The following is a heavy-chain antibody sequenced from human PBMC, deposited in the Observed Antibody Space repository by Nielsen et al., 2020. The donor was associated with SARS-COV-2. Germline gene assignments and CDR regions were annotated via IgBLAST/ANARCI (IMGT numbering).Heavy chain of an antibody. CDR1: GFMFSSYS. CDR3: ARGRRVGTTLFEY. J-gene: IGHJ4*02. CDR2: ISSGSSPI. D-gene: IGHD1-14*01. Sequence: GESLKISCAASGFMFSSYSMIWVRQAPGKGLQWISYISSGSSPIYYADSVKGRFTVSRDNAKDSLHLQMNSLRAEDTAFYYCARGRRVGTTLFEYWGQGTLVTVSS. V-gene: IGHV3-48*04.